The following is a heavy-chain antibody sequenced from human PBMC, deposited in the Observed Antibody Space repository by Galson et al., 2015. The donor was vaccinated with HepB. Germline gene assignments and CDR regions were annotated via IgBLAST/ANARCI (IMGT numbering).Heavy chain of an antibody. CDR2: INPGGGNT. V-gene: IGHV1-46*01. J-gene: IGHJ4*02. Sequence: SVKVSCKASGYTFSTYHMHWVRQAPGQRLEWMGIINPGGGNTNYAQKFQVRVTLTRDTSTSTVYMEMRSLRSEDTAVYYCVRDANWGPQDYFDYWGQGSLVTVSS. CDR1: GYTFSTYH. CDR3: VRDANWGPQDYFDY. D-gene: IGHD7-27*01.